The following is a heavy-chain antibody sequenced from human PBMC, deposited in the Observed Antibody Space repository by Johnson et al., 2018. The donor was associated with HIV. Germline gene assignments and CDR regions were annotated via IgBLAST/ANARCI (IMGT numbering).Heavy chain of an antibody. V-gene: IGHV3-11*04. CDR3: AAPWELDAFDI. CDR2: ISSGDNTI. Sequence: QVQLVESGGGLVKPGGSLRLSCTVSTFTFTDYYMSWIRQAPGKGLEWVSYISSGDNTIYYADSVKGRFTISRDNAKNSLYLQMNSLRAEYTAVYYCAAPWELDAFDIWGQGTMVTVSS. D-gene: IGHD1-26*01. CDR1: TFTFTDYY. J-gene: IGHJ3*02.